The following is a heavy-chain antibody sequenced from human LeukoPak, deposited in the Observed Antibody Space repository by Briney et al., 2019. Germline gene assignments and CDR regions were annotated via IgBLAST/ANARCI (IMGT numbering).Heavy chain of an antibody. CDR1: GRPISSYY. CDR3: ARDVVVVPAAILRSAIWYFDL. J-gene: IGHJ2*01. CDR2: IYYNGST. Sequence: PADTLSLTCTVSGRPISSYYWSWLRQPPGKGLEWIGYIYYNGSTNYNPSLKSRVTISVDTSKNQFSLKLSSVTAADTAVYYCARDVVVVPAAILRSAIWYFDLWGRGTLVTVSS. V-gene: IGHV4-59*01. D-gene: IGHD2-2*01.